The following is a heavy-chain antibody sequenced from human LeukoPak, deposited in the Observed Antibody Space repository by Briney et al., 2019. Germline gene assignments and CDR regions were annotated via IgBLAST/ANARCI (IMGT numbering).Heavy chain of an antibody. CDR1: GFTFSSYG. D-gene: IGHD3-10*01. J-gene: IGHJ4*02. V-gene: IGHV3-33*01. CDR3: ARVLLWFGESPLDY. Sequence: QAGGSLRLSCAASGFTFSSYGMHWVRQAPGKGLEWVAVIWYDGSNKYYADSVKGRFTISRDNAKNSLYLQMNSLRAEDTAVYYCARVLLWFGESPLDYWGQGTLVTVSS. CDR2: IWYDGSNK.